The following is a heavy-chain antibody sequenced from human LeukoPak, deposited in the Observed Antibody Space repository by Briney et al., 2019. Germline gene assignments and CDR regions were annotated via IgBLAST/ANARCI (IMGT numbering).Heavy chain of an antibody. D-gene: IGHD6-19*01. J-gene: IGHJ3*02. CDR2: IYHSGST. CDR3: ARRVAVAGTWNAFDI. V-gene: IGHV4-38-2*01. CDR1: GYSISSGYY. Sequence: SETLSLTCAVSGYSISSGYYWGWIRQPPGKGLEWIGSIYHSGSTYYNPSLKSRVTISVDTSKNQFSLKLSSVTAADTAVYYCARRVAVAGTWNAFDIWGQGTMVTVSS.